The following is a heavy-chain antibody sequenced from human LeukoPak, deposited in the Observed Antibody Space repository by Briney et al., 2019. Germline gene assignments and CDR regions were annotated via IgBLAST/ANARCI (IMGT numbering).Heavy chain of an antibody. CDR3: ARSLNDWGPNWFDP. V-gene: IGHV5-51*01. J-gene: IGHJ5*02. Sequence: GESLKISCKACGYSFTSYWIGWVRQMPGKGLEWMGIIYPGDSDTRYSPSFQGQVTISADKSISTAYLQWSSLKASDTAMYYCARSLNDWGPNWFDPWGQGTLVTVSS. CDR2: IYPGDSDT. CDR1: GYSFTSYW. D-gene: IGHD2-21*01.